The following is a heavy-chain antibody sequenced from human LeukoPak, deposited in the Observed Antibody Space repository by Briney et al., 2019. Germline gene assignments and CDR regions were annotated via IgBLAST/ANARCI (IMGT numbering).Heavy chain of an antibody. CDR3: AKSRNAYYFAMDV. Sequence: PGGSLRLSCAAPGLTFDSYAMSWARQAPGKGLEWVSLISITGADTYYADSVEGRFTVSRDNSKNMIYLQMNSLRAEDTAVYYCAKSRNAYYFAMDVWGLGTTVTVSS. V-gene: IGHV3-23*01. J-gene: IGHJ6*02. CDR1: GLTFDSYA. CDR2: ISITGADT. D-gene: IGHD1-1*01.